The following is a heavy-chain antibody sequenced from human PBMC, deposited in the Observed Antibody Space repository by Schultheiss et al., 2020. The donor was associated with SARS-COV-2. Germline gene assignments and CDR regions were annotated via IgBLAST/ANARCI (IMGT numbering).Heavy chain of an antibody. CDR3: AREGVGATTLPVLYGMDV. V-gene: IGHV3-30-3*01. CDR2: ISYDGSNK. Sequence: GGSLRLSCAASGFTFSSYAMHWVRQAPGKGLEWVAVISYDGSNKYYADSVKGRFTISRDNSKNTLYLQMNSLRAEDTAVYYCAREGVGATTLPVLYGMDVWGQGTTVTVSS. J-gene: IGHJ6*02. D-gene: IGHD1-26*01. CDR1: GFTFSSYA.